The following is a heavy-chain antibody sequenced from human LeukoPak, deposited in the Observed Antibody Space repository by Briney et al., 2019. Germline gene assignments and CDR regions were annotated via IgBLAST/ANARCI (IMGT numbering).Heavy chain of an antibody. V-gene: IGHV3-30*02. CDR1: GFPFSSYG. CDR3: ARGKTSQNIVTRKTYNWFDP. CDR2: IRYDGSNE. D-gene: IGHD2/OR15-2a*01. J-gene: IGHJ5*02. Sequence: GGSLRLSCAASGFPFSSYGMHWVRQAPGKGLEWVAFIRYDGSNEYYADSVKGRFTISRDNAKNSLYLQMKSLRAEDTAVYYCARGKTSQNIVTRKTYNWFDPWGQGTLVTVSS.